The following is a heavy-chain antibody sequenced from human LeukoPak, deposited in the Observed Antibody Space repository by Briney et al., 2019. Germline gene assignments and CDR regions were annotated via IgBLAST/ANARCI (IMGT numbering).Heavy chain of an antibody. CDR1: GGSMNNYY. J-gene: IGHJ4*02. CDR2: VYYSGST. CDR3: ARGHPWQHLPESAFDY. Sequence: SETLSLTCTVSGGSMNNYYWSWIRQPPGKGLEWIGYVYYSGSTNYKSSLKSRVSISVDTSKNQFSLKLSSVTAADTAVYYCARGHPWQHLPESAFDYWGQGTLVTVSS. V-gene: IGHV4-59*01.